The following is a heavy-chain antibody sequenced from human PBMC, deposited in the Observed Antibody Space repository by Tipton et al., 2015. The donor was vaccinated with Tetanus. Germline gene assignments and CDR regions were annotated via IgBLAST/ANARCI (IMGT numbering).Heavy chain of an antibody. V-gene: IGHV5-51*01. CDR2: IYPADSDI. D-gene: IGHD3-10*01. CDR1: GYEFISYW. CDR3: ARHSGGSEIGYYDDMDA. Sequence: QLVQSGAEVKKPGESLRISCKASGYEFISYWIAWVRQMPGKGLEWMGVIYPADSDIRNSPSFQGQVTMSVDKSTRTAYLQWRSLKASDSAMYYCARHSGGSEIGYYDDMDAWGQGTTVTVSS. J-gene: IGHJ6*02.